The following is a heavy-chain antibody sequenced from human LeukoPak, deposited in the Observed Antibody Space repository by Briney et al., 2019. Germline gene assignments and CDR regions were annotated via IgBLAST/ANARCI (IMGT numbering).Heavy chain of an antibody. J-gene: IGHJ4*02. CDR2: IYHSGST. CDR1: GGSISSGGYS. CDR3: ASEVADYYDSSGYYYGYRFDY. V-gene: IGHV4-30-2*01. D-gene: IGHD3-22*01. Sequence: SETLSLTCAVSGGSISSGGYSWSWIRQPPGTGLEWLGYIYHSGSTYYNPSLKSRVTISVDRSKNQFSLKLSSVTAADTAVYYCASEVADYYDSSGYYYGYRFDYWGQGTLVTVSS.